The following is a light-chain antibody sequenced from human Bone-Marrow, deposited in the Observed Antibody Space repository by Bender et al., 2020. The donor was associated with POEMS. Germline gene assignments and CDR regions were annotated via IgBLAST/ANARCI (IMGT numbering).Light chain of an antibody. CDR1: DTDVGGYNY. V-gene: IGLV2-8*01. CDR3: CSYAGSSFWV. Sequence: QSALAQPPSASGSPGQSVTISCTGSDTDVGGYNYVSWYQQYPGKPPKLVIFESNKRPSGISNRFSGSKSGNTASLRISGLQAEDEADYYCCSYAGSSFWVFGGGTKLTVL. J-gene: IGLJ3*02. CDR2: ESN.